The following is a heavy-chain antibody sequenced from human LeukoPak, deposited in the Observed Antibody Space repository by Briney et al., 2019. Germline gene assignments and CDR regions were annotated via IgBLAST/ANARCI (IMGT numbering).Heavy chain of an antibody. Sequence: SETLSLTCTVSGGSINNYYWSWIRQPPGKGLEWIGYIYYSGGDMNYNPSLKSRLSISVDTSKNQISLMLTSMTAADTAVYYCARQPAATAAFDIWAQGTMVTVSS. CDR2: IYYSGGDM. CDR1: GGSINNYY. CDR3: ARQPAATAAFDI. J-gene: IGHJ3*02. V-gene: IGHV4-59*08. D-gene: IGHD5-18*01.